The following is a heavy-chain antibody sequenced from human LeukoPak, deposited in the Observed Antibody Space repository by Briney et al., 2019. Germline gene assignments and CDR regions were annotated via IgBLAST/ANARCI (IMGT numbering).Heavy chain of an antibody. V-gene: IGHV4-39*01. D-gene: IGHD2-15*01. CDR2: IYYSGST. CDR3: ARHPFATPFDF. CDR1: GGSISSSSYY. Sequence: SETLSLTCTVSGGSISSSSYYWGWIRQPPGKGLEWIGSIYYSGSTYYNPSLKSRVTISVDTSKNQFSLKLSSVTAADTAVYYCARHPFATPFDFWGRGTLVTVSS. J-gene: IGHJ4*02.